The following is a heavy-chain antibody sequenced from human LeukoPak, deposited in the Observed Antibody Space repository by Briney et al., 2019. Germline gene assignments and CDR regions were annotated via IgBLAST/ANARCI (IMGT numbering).Heavy chain of an antibody. CDR2: INPSGRSA. CDR1: PYTFNKYY. J-gene: IGHJ5*02. Sequence: ASVKVSCKASPYTFNKYYIHWVRQAPGQGLEWMGVINPSGRSASYAQRFQGKVTMTRDTSTSTVYMDLSSLTSEDTAVYYCARDSVGLERRNWFDPWGQGTLVTVSS. CDR3: ARDSVGLERRNWFDP. D-gene: IGHD1-1*01. V-gene: IGHV1-46*02.